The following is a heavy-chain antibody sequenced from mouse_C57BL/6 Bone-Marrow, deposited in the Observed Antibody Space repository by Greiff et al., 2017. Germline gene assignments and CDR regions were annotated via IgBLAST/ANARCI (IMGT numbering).Heavy chain of an antibody. CDR3: AFTHYAMDY. Sequence: EVQRVESGGGLVQPGGSLKLSCAASGFDFSRYWMSWVRRAPGKGLEWIGDINPDGSTINYAPSLKDKFTIARDNAKNALYLKMSTVTAEDTAIYYCAFTHYAMDYWGQGTSVTVSS. CDR1: GFDFSRYW. J-gene: IGHJ4*01. CDR2: INPDGSTI. V-gene: IGHV4-1*01.